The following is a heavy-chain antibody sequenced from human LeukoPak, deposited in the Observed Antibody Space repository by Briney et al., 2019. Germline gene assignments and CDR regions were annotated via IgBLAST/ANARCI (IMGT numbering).Heavy chain of an antibody. Sequence: GGSLRLSCAASGFTFSSYSMNWVRQAPGKGLEWVSSISSSSSYIYYADSVKGRFTISRDNAKNSLYLQMNSLRAEDTALYYCATADSSGYYSDAFDIWGQGTMVTVSS. D-gene: IGHD3-22*01. V-gene: IGHV3-21*01. CDR1: GFTFSSYS. CDR3: ATADSSGYYSDAFDI. CDR2: ISSSSSYI. J-gene: IGHJ3*02.